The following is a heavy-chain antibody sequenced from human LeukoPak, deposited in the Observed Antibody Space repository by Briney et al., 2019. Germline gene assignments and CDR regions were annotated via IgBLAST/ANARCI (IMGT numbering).Heavy chain of an antibody. CDR1: GFTFSYAW. Sequence: GGSLRLSCAASGFTFSYAWMNWVRQPPGKGLEWVSGINWNGGSTGYADSVKGRFTISRDNAKNSLYLQMNSLRAEDTALYYCARDSQWLVAFDYWGQGTLVTVSS. CDR2: INWNGGST. J-gene: IGHJ4*02. V-gene: IGHV3-20*04. CDR3: ARDSQWLVAFDY. D-gene: IGHD6-19*01.